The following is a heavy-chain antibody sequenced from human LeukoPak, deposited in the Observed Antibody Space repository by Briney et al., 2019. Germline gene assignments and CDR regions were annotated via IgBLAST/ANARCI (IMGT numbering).Heavy chain of an antibody. Sequence: GASVKVSCKASGYTFTNYAINWMRQASGQEPEWMGWINPNTGQTGYAQKFQGRVTFTRDTSINTVYMELSSLRSEDTAVYYCVKHYETTFDYWGQGTLVIVSS. J-gene: IGHJ4*02. D-gene: IGHD3-3*01. V-gene: IGHV1-8*03. CDR1: GYTFTNYA. CDR3: VKHYETTFDY. CDR2: INPNTGQT.